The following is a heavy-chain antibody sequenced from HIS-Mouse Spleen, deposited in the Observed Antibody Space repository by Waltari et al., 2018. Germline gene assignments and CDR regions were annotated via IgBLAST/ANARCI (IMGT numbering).Heavy chain of an antibody. Sequence: QVQLVQSGAEVKKPGASVKVSCKASGYTFTSYYMHWARQAPGQGLEWMGIINPSGGSTSYAQKFQGRVTMTRDTSTCTVYMELSSLRSEDTAVYYCARLSELGYYFDYWGQGTLVTVSS. D-gene: IGHD7-27*01. CDR3: ARLSELGYYFDY. J-gene: IGHJ4*02. CDR2: INPSGGST. V-gene: IGHV1-46*01. CDR1: GYTFTSYY.